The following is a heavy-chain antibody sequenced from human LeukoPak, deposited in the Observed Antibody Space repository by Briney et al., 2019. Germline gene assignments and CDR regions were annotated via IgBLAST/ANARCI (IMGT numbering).Heavy chain of an antibody. V-gene: IGHV3-7*01. CDR3: ATSHDSAGND. D-gene: IGHD3-22*01. CDR1: GFTFNTYS. Sequence: PWGSLRLSCTASGFTFNTYSMNWVRQAPGKGLEWVANIRHDGNAKYYVPSVRGRFTISRDNAKNSLYLQMNSLTDEDTALYYCATSHDSAGNDWGQGTLVTVSS. J-gene: IGHJ4*02. CDR2: IRHDGNAK.